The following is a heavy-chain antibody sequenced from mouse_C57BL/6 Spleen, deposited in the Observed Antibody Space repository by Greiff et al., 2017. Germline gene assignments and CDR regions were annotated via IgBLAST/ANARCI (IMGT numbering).Heavy chain of an antibody. D-gene: IGHD2-5*01. V-gene: IGHV5-9*01. J-gene: IGHJ2*01. CDR2: ISGGGGNT. CDR3: ARPLYSNYLYYFDY. CDR1: GFTFSSYT. Sequence: EVKLVESGGGLVKPGGSLKLSCAASGFTFSSYTMSWVRQTPEKRLEWVATISGGGGNTYYPDSVKGRFTISRDNAKNTLYLQMSSLRSEDTALYYCARPLYSNYLYYFDYWGQGTTLTVSS.